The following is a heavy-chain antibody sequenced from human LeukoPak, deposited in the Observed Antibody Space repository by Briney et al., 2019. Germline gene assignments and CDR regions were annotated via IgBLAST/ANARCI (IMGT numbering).Heavy chain of an antibody. CDR1: GFTFGSYA. J-gene: IGHJ4*02. Sequence: GGSLRLSCAATGFTFGSYAMSWVRQAPGKGLEWVSGISGGGVSTYYADSVKGRFTISRDNSGNTLSLQMNSLRVEDTALYYCARQGCSAGSCYLDYWGQGILVTVSS. D-gene: IGHD2-15*01. CDR3: ARQGCSAGSCYLDY. V-gene: IGHV3-23*01. CDR2: ISGGGVST.